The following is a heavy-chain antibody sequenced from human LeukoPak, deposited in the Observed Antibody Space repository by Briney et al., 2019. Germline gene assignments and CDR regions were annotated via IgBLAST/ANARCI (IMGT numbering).Heavy chain of an antibody. V-gene: IGHV1-2*02. CDR3: ARDRSGLSGYDFDY. D-gene: IGHD5-12*01. CDR2: INPYSGAA. J-gene: IGHJ4*02. CDR1: GYTFTSYH. Sequence: ASVKVSCKASGYTFTSYHINWVRQAPGPGLEWMGWINPYSGAANYAQNFQGRVTMTRDTSISTTYMELSRLKSDDTAIYYCARDRSGLSGYDFDYWGQGPLVTVSS.